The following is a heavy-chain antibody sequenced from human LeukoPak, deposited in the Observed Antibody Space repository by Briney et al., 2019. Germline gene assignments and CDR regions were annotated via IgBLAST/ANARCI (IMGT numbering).Heavy chain of an antibody. CDR2: INPNSGGA. V-gene: IGHV1-2*02. CDR3: ARDSPEQVVPAAY. CDR1: GYTVTGCY. Sequence: ASVKVSCKASGYTVTGCYMHWVRQAPGQGLEWMGWINPNSGGADYAQKLQGRVTMTTDTSTSTAYMELRSLRSDDTAVYYCARDSPEQVVPAAYWGQGTLVTVSS. J-gene: IGHJ4*02. D-gene: IGHD2-2*01.